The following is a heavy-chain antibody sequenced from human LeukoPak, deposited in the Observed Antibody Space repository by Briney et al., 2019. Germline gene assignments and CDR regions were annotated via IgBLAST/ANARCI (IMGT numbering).Heavy chain of an antibody. CDR3: ASAYSMDV. CDR2: IKSDGSRT. J-gene: IGHJ6*03. CDR1: GFTFSTYW. V-gene: IGHV3-74*01. Sequence: GGSLRLSCAASGFTFSTYWMHWVHQAPGKGLVWVSSIKSDGSRTNYADSVKGRFTISRDNAEKTLYLQMNSLRAEDTAVYYCASAYSMDVWGKGTTVTVSS.